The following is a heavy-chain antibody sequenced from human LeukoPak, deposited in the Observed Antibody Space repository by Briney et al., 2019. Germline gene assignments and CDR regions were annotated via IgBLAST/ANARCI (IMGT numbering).Heavy chain of an antibody. CDR2: IYYTGGT. V-gene: IGHV4-31*03. J-gene: IGHJ3*02. CDR3: ARAPGAFDI. CDR1: GDSITSGSYY. Sequence: SQTLSLACTVSGDSITSGSYYWAWLRQHPGQGLEWIGYIYYTGGTHYNPSLKSRLTISVDTSENHFSLKLSSVTAADTAIYFCARAPGAFDIWGQGTMVTVSS.